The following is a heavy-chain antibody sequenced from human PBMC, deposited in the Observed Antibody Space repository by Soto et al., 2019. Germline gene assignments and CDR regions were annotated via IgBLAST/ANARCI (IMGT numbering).Heavy chain of an antibody. D-gene: IGHD3-3*01. CDR1: GGSISSSSYY. J-gene: IGHJ4*02. V-gene: IGHV4-39*01. CDR2: IYYSGST. CDR3: ASQLIDFWSGYYTGWLVY. Sequence: QLQLQESGPGLVKPSETLSLTCTVSGGSISSSSYYWGWIRQPPGKGLEWIGSIYYSGSTYYNPSLKSRVTISVDTSKNQFSLKLSSVTAADTAVYYCASQLIDFWSGYYTGWLVYWGQGTLVTVSS.